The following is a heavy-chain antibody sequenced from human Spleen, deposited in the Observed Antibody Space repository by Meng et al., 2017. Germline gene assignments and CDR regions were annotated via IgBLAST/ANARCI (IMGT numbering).Heavy chain of an antibody. V-gene: IGHV4-4*02. D-gene: IGHD3-10*01. J-gene: IGHJ1*01. CDR1: GGSISSSTW. CDR3: LRGSGGSV. Sequence: VQPQQSGPGLVQPSGALSLTCAVSGGSISSSTWWSWVRQPPGKGLEGIGEVSHSGTTRYNPSLKSRVTSSLDNSKNQFSLMLSSVTAADTAVYYCLRGSGGSVWGQGTLVTVSS. CDR2: VSHSGTT.